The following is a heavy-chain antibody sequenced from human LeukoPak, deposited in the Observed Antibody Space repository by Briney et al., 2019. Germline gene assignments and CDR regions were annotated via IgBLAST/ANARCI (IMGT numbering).Heavy chain of an antibody. CDR3: ATGDRNYDFWSGYYHYYYYMDV. CDR1: GYTFTIYG. V-gene: IGHV1-18*01. CDR2: ISVYNGNT. J-gene: IGHJ6*03. D-gene: IGHD3-3*01. Sequence: ASVKLSFTPSGYTFTIYGISWVRQAPGQGLEWMGWISVYNGNTNYAQKLQGRVTMTTDTSTSTAYMELRSLRSDDTAVYYCATGDRNYDFWSGYYHYYYYMDVWGKGTTVTVSS.